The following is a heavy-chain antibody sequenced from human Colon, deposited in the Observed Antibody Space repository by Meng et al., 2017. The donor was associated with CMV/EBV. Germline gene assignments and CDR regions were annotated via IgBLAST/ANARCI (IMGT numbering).Heavy chain of an antibody. V-gene: IGHV1-2*02. CDR3: ARDPYSGIHLTNDY. J-gene: IGHJ4*02. Sequence: ASVKVSCKASGYTFTGYFIHWFRQAPGQGLEWMGWINTNSGDAYYAEKFQGRVTVTRDTSITTVYMQLGRLKSDDTAVYFCARDPYSGIHLTNDYWGQGTLVTVSS. CDR2: INTNSGDA. CDR1: GYTFTGYF. D-gene: IGHD1-26*01.